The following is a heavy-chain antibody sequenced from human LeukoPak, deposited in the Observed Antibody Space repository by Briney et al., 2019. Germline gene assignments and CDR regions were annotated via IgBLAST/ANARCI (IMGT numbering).Heavy chain of an antibody. Sequence: SQTLSLTCAISGDSVSSTSDAWNWIRQSPSRGLEWLGRTYYRSKWYIEYAVSVKGRMTINPDTSKNQFSLQLNSVTPEDTAVYYCARGPGTTGTNNWFDAWGQGTLVTVSS. V-gene: IGHV6-1*01. CDR3: ARGPGTTGTNNWFDA. D-gene: IGHD1-1*01. J-gene: IGHJ5*02. CDR1: GDSVSSTSDA. CDR2: TYYRSKWYI.